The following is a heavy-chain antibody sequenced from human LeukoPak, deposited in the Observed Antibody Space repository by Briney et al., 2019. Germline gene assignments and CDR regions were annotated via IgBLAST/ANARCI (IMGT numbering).Heavy chain of an antibody. CDR1: GYTFTGYY. D-gene: IGHD3/OR15-3a*01. J-gene: IGHJ3*02. CDR2: INPNSGGT. CDR3: ARDRLWTNAFGI. Sequence: ASVKVSCKASGYTFTGYYMHWVRQAPGQGLEWMGWINPNSGGTNYAQKFQGRVTMTRDTSISTAYMELSRLRSDDTAVYYCARDRLWTNAFGIWGQGTMVTVSS. V-gene: IGHV1-2*02.